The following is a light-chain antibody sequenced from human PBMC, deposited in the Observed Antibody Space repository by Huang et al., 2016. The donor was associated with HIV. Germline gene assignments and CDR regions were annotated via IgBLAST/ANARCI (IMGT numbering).Light chain of an antibody. V-gene: IGKV3-15*01. Sequence: EIVMTQSPATLSVSPGQRVTLSCRAKRSVSTNLAWYQQRHGQAPRRLIYGSSTRAPGIPARFSGSGSGTDFSLTISSLQSEDFALYYCHQYNNWLLSFGGGTRV. CDR3: HQYNNWLLS. J-gene: IGKJ4*01. CDR1: RSVSTN. CDR2: GSS.